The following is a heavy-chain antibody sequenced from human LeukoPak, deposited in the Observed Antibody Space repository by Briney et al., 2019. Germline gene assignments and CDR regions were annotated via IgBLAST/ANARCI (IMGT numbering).Heavy chain of an antibody. D-gene: IGHD1-20*01. J-gene: IGHJ6*03. CDR2: ISSTSTYI. V-gene: IGHV3-21*06. Sequence: GGSLRLSCALSGFILHSYAMSWVRQAPGKGLERVSSISSTSTYIHYTDSVKGRFTISRDNAKSSLYLQMDNLRVEDTAVYYCARNLSHRISGTRFYYLDVWGKGTTVTVSS. CDR1: GFILHSYA. CDR3: ARNLSHRISGTRFYYLDV.